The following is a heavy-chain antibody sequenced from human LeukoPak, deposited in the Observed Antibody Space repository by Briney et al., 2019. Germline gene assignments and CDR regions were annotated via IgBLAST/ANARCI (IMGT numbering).Heavy chain of an antibody. Sequence: SETLSLTCTVSGGPISSNDYYWGWIRQPPGKGLEWIGSIYYSGNTYQNPSLKSRVTISADTSKNQFSLKLSSVTAADTAVFYCARHDRYCSSATCYVPWFDPWGQGTLVTVSS. D-gene: IGHD2-2*01. J-gene: IGHJ5*02. CDR2: IYYSGNT. CDR1: GGPISSNDYY. CDR3: ARHDRYCSSATCYVPWFDP. V-gene: IGHV4-39*01.